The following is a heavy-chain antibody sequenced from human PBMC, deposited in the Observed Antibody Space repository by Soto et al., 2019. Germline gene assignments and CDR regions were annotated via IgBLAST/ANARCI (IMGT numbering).Heavy chain of an antibody. CDR3: AKGTYGTGGPFEY. Sequence: GGSLRLSCAASGFTFSNYAMSWVRQAPGKGLEWVSTIKGSGDSTFYADSVKGRFTISRANSKNTLFLQMNSLRAEDTAIYYCAKGTYGTGGPFEYWGQGTLVTVSS. CDR1: GFTFSNYA. V-gene: IGHV3-23*01. CDR2: IKGSGDST. J-gene: IGHJ4*02. D-gene: IGHD3-10*01.